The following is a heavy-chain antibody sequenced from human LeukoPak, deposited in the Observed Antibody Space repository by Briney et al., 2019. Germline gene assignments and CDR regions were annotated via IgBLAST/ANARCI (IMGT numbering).Heavy chain of an antibody. D-gene: IGHD5-24*01. J-gene: IGHJ3*02. CDR1: GFTFSDYY. Sequence: GGSLRLSCAASGFTFSDYYMSWIRQAPGKGLEWVSYISSSGSTIYYADSVKGRFTISRDNAKNTLYLQVNSLSPEDTAVYYCARDRDRDAFDIWGQGTMVTVSS. CDR3: ARDRDRDAFDI. V-gene: IGHV3-11*04. CDR2: ISSSGSTI.